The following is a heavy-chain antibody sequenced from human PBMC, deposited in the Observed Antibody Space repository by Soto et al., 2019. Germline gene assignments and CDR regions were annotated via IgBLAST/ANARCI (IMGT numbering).Heavy chain of an antibody. CDR3: TNPQVYYGMDV. Sequence: EVQLVESGGGLVQPGGSLKLSCAASGFTFSGSAVHWVRQASGKGLEWVGRIRSKANNYATAYAASVQGRFTIFRDDLKNTAYLQMNDLNPDDAAVYYCTNPQVYYGMDVWGQGTTVTVSS. J-gene: IGHJ6*02. CDR1: GFTFSGSA. CDR2: IRSKANNYAT. V-gene: IGHV3-73*02.